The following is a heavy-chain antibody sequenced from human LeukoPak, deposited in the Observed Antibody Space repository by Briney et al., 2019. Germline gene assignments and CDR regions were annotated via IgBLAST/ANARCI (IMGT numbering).Heavy chain of an antibody. J-gene: IGHJ4*02. CDR2: IIPIFGTA. CDR1: VVTFSSYA. Sequence: SVKVSCKASVVTFSSYAISWVRQAPGQGLEWMGGIIPIFGTANYAQKFQGRVTITTDESTSTAYMELSSLRSEDTAVYYCARDRTVTTALDYWGQGTLVTVSS. CDR3: ARDRTVTTALDY. D-gene: IGHD4-17*01. V-gene: IGHV1-69*05.